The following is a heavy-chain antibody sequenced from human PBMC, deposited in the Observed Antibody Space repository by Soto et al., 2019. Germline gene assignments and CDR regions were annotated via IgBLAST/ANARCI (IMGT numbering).Heavy chain of an antibody. CDR3: ARDNYYDSSGNY. D-gene: IGHD3-22*01. J-gene: IGHJ4*02. Sequence: GALRLSCAASGFTVSSNYMSWVRQAPGKGLEWVSVIYSGGTTYYADSVKGRFTISRDNSKNTLYIQMNSLRAEDTAVYYCARDNYYDSSGNYWGQGTLVTVSS. CDR1: GFTVSSNY. V-gene: IGHV3-53*01. CDR2: IYSGGTT.